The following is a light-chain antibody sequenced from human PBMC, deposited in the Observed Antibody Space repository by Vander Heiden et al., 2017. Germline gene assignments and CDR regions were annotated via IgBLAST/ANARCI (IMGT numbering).Light chain of an antibody. CDR1: SSDVGSYNL. J-gene: IGLJ2*01. V-gene: IGLV2-23*02. Sequence: QSALTQPASVSGYHGQSITISCTGTSSDVGSYNLVSWYQQNTGKAPNLMIYEVRKRPAGVANRFSGSKSGNTASLTISGLKEEDEADYYCCAYAGSSNLVFGGGTKLTVL. CDR2: EVR. CDR3: CAYAGSSNLV.